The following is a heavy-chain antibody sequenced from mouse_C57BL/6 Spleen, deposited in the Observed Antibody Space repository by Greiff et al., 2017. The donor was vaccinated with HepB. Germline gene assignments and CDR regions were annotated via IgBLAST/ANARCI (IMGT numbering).Heavy chain of an antibody. V-gene: IGHV1-15*01. Sequence: LVESGAELVRPGASVTLSCKASGYTFTDYEMHWVKQTPVHGLEWIGAIDPDTGGTAYNQKFKGKAILTADKSSSTAYMELRSLTSEDSAVYYGTTEGDYWGQGTTLTVSS. CDR2: IDPDTGGT. D-gene: IGHD3-2*01. J-gene: IGHJ2*01. CDR1: GYTFTDYE. CDR3: TTEGDY.